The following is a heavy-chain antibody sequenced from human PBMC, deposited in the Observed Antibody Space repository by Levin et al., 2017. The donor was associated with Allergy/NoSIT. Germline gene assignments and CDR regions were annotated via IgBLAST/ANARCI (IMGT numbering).Heavy chain of an antibody. CDR3: AKVWNWNQNPYYYYGMDV. V-gene: IGHV3-23*01. D-gene: IGHD1-1*01. J-gene: IGHJ6*02. CDR1: GFTFSSYA. Sequence: GGSLRLSCAASGFTFSSYAMSWVRQAPGKGLEWVSAISGSGGSTYYADSVKGRFTISRDNSKNTLYLQMNSLRAEDTAVYYCAKVWNWNQNPYYYYGMDVWGQGTTVTVSS. CDR2: ISGSGGST.